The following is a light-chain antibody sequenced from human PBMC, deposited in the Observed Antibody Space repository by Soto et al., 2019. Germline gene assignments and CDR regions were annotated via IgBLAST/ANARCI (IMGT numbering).Light chain of an antibody. CDR1: QSVLHSSNNKNY. CDR3: QQYYSTPPTWT. Sequence: DIVMTQSPDSLAVSLGERATINCKSSQSVLHSSNNKNYLAWYQQKPGQPPKLLIYWASTRESGVPDRFSGSGSGTDFTLTISSLQAEDVAVYYCQQYYSTPPTWTFGQGTKVEIK. V-gene: IGKV4-1*01. J-gene: IGKJ1*01. CDR2: WAS.